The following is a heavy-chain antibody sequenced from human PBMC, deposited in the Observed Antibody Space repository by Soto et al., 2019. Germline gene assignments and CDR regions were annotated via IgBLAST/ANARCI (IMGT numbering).Heavy chain of an antibody. J-gene: IGHJ5*02. Sequence: SETLSLTCIVSGGSVSSSNWWSWVRQPPGTGLEWIGEIYHSGSTTYNPSLKSRATISVDKSENQFSLRLKSVTAADTAVYYCASVGSDYDNSGYYLPWGPGTLVTVSS. V-gene: IGHV4-4*02. CDR1: GGSVSSSNW. CDR3: ASVGSDYDNSGYYLP. D-gene: IGHD3-22*01. CDR2: IYHSGST.